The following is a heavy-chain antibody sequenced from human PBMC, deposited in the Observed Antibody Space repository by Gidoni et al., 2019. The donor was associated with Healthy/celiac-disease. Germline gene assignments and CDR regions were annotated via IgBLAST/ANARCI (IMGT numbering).Heavy chain of an antibody. V-gene: IGHV4-61*02. CDR1: GGPITSGSYY. D-gene: IGHD2-15*01. CDR2: IYTSGST. Sequence: QVQLQESGPGLVKPSQTLSLTCTVSGGPITSGSYYWSWIRQPAGKGLEWIGRIYTSGSTNYNPSLKSRVTISVDTSKNQFSLKLSSVTAADTAVYYCARDRPYCSGGSCYFDAFDIWGQGTMVTVSS. J-gene: IGHJ3*02. CDR3: ARDRPYCSGGSCYFDAFDI.